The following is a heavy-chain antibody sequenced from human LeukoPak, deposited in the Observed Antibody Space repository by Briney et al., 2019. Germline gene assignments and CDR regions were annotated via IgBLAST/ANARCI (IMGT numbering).Heavy chain of an antibody. CDR2: ISSTSIFT. CDR3: ARDSGYDSSYFDS. J-gene: IGHJ4*02. CDR1: GFNFRDYY. Sequence: KTGGSLRLSCAASGFNFRDYYMSWIRQAPGKGLEWVSFISSTSIFTVYADSVKDRFTISRDNAKNSLYLQMNSLRAEDTAVYYCARDSGYDSSYFDSWGQGTLVTVSS. V-gene: IGHV3-11*05. D-gene: IGHD5-12*01.